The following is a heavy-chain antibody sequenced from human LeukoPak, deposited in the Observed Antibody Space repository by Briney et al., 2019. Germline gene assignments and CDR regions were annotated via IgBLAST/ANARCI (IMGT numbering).Heavy chain of an antibody. J-gene: IGHJ4*02. Sequence: GGSLRLSCAASGFTFSSYSMNWVRQAPGKGLEWVSSISSSSSYIYYADSVKGRFTISRDNAKNSLYLQMNSLSAEDTAGYYCARDSYGDYSPWGQGTLVTVSS. V-gene: IGHV3-21*01. CDR2: ISSSSSYI. CDR3: ARDSYGDYSP. D-gene: IGHD4-17*01. CDR1: GFTFSSYS.